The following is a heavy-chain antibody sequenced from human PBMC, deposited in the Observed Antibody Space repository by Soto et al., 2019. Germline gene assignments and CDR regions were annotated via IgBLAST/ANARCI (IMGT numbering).Heavy chain of an antibody. CDR3: SKSRGAGGHFDY. V-gene: IGHV3-23*01. CDR1: GFTFSRYA. Sequence: DVQLLESGGGLVEPEGDLRLSCAASGFTFSRYAMGWVRQGPGKGLEWVSVVSIGGSTHYADSVRGRFTISRDNSKNTLSLQRNSLTAEDKAVYFCSKSRGAGGHFDYWGQGALVTVSS. J-gene: IGHJ4*02. D-gene: IGHD2-15*01. CDR2: VSIGGST.